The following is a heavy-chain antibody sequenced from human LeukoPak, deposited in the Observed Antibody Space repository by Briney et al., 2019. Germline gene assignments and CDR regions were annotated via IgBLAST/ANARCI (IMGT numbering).Heavy chain of an antibody. V-gene: IGHV3-33*01. CDR3: ASHYYGSSGYYSDY. CDR1: GFTFSSYG. Sequence: GGSLRLSCAASGFTFSSYGMHWVRQAPGKGLEWVAVIWYDGSNKYYADSVKGRFTISRDNSKNTLYLQMNSLRAEDTAVYYCASHYYGSSGYYSDYWGQGTLVTVSS. J-gene: IGHJ4*02. D-gene: IGHD3-22*01. CDR2: IWYDGSNK.